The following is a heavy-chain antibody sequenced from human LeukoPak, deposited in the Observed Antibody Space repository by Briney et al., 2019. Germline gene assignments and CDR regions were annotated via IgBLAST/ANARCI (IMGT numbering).Heavy chain of an antibody. Sequence: NPSQTLSLTCAVSGGSISSGGYSWSWIRQPPGKGLEWIGYIYHSGSTYYNPSLKSRVTISVDRSKNQFSLKLSFVTAADTAVYYCAREVRYDFWSGYHQNNWFDPWGQGTLVTVSS. V-gene: IGHV4-30-2*01. CDR3: AREVRYDFWSGYHQNNWFDP. CDR1: GGSISSGGYS. CDR2: IYHSGST. D-gene: IGHD3-3*01. J-gene: IGHJ5*02.